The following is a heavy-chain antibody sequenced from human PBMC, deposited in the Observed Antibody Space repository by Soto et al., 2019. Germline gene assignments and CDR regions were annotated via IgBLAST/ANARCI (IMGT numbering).Heavy chain of an antibody. D-gene: IGHD6-19*01. CDR1: GYTFTSYA. V-gene: IGHV1-3*01. Sequence: QVQLVQSGAEVKKPGASVKVSCKASGYTFTSYAMHWVRQAPGQRLEWMGWINAGNGNTKYSQNFQGRVTITRDTSASTAYMERSSLRSEDTAVYYCASVLSGWYLLDYWGQGTLVTVSS. CDR3: ASVLSGWYLLDY. J-gene: IGHJ4*02. CDR2: INAGNGNT.